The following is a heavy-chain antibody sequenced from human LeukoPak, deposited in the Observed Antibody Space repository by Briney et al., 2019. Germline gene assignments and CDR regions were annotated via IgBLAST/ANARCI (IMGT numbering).Heavy chain of an antibody. D-gene: IGHD3-22*01. J-gene: IGHJ4*02. Sequence: SETLSLTCTVSGGSISSYYWSWIRQHPGKGLEWIGYIYYSGSTYYNPSLKSRVTISVDTSKNQFSLKLSSVTAADTAVYYCARVSGYYDSSGYWPFDYWGQGTLVTVSS. CDR3: ARVSGYYDSSGYWPFDY. CDR2: IYYSGST. CDR1: GGSISSYY. V-gene: IGHV4-59*06.